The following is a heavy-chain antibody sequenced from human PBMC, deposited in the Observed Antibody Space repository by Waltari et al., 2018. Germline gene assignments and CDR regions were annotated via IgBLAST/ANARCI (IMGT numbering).Heavy chain of an antibody. Sequence: EVQLVESGGGLVKPGGSLRLSCAASGFTFSSYSMNWVRQAPGKGLEWVSSISSSSSYIYYADAVKGRFTISRDNAKNSLYLQMNSLRAEDTAVYYCARGNRGLHDYWGQGTLVTVSS. J-gene: IGHJ4*02. CDR1: GFTFSSYS. CDR3: ARGNRGLHDY. D-gene: IGHD4-17*01. CDR2: ISSSSSYI. V-gene: IGHV3-21*01.